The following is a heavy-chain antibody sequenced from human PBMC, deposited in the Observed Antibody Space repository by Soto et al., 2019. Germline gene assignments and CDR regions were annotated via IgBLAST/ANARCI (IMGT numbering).Heavy chain of an antibody. CDR3: ARDRWDIVVVPAAMRLYYYYYGMDV. CDR2: ISYDGSNK. V-gene: IGHV3-30-3*01. Sequence: GGSLRLSCAASGFTFSSYAMHWVRQAPGKGLEWVAVISYDGSNKYYADSVKGRFTISRDNSKNTLYLQMNSLRAEDTAVYYCARDRWDIVVVPAAMRLYYYYYGMDVWGQGTTVTVSS. D-gene: IGHD2-2*01. CDR1: GFTFSSYA. J-gene: IGHJ6*02.